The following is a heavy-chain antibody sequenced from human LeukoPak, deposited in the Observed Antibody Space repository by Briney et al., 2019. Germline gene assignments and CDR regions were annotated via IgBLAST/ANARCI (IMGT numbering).Heavy chain of an antibody. D-gene: IGHD2-2*01. CDR2: IYWNGDST. J-gene: IGHJ3*02. CDR3: ARSTQYQLPRSTFDI. V-gene: IGHV3-20*04. CDR1: GFTFDDYA. Sequence: GGSLRLSCAASGFTFDDYAMHWVRQAPGKGLEWVSGIYWNGDSTGYADSVEGRFTISRDNAKNSLYLQMNSLRAEDTALYYCARSTQYQLPRSTFDIWGQGTMVSVSS.